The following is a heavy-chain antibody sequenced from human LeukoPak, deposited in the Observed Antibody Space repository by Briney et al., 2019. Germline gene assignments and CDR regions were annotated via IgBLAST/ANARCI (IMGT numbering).Heavy chain of an antibody. CDR2: INPNSGGT. J-gene: IGHJ4*02. CDR1: GYTLTDYY. D-gene: IGHD1-26*01. CDR3: ARVRGGNNYHFDY. Sequence: ASVKVSCKAPGYTLTDYYMHWVRQAPGEGLEWMGWINPNSGGTNYAQEFQGRVTMTRDTSTRTAYMELSSLRSDDTAVYYCARVRGGNNYHFDYWGQGTLVTVSS. V-gene: IGHV1-2*02.